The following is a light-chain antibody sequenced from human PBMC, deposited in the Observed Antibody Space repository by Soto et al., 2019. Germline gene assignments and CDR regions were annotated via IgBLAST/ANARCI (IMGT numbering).Light chain of an antibody. CDR1: QDIRGA. Sequence: AIQLTQSPSSLSASVGDRVTITCRASQDIRGALAWYQQKPGKAPKMLIYDVSTLKSGVPLRFIGSSSGTDITLTISSLQPVDFATYYCRQFNSYPITFGQGTRLEIK. J-gene: IGKJ5*01. V-gene: IGKV1-13*02. CDR2: DVS. CDR3: RQFNSYPIT.